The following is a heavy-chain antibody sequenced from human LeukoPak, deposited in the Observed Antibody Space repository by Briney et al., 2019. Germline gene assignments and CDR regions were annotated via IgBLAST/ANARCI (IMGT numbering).Heavy chain of an antibody. CDR1: GFSVSNYY. CDR2: IYSGGST. J-gene: IGHJ4*02. V-gene: IGHV3-66*01. D-gene: IGHD2-21*02. Sequence: GGSLRLSCAASGFSVSNYYMSWVRQAPGKGPEWVSVIYSGGSTSYADSVKGRFIISRDNSKNTLYLQMNSLRAEDTAVYYCARERARGVTSPYFDYWGQGTLVTVSS. CDR3: ARERARGVTSPYFDY.